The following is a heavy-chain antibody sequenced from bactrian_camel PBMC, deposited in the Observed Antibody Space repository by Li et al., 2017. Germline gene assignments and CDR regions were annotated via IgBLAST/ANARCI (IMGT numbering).Heavy chain of an antibody. CDR3: SKTLQYYGEYDY. CDR1: GFTFSDYS. J-gene: IGHJ4*01. CDR2: IDRYGSI. V-gene: IGHV3S42*01. Sequence: VQLVESGGGSVQAGGSLRLSCATSGFTFSDYSMSWLRQAPGKEREGVATIDRYGSISYALSVQGRFYISQNSAKNILYLQMESLKPEDTAMYYCSKTLQYYGEYDYWGQGTQVTVS. D-gene: IGHD4*01.